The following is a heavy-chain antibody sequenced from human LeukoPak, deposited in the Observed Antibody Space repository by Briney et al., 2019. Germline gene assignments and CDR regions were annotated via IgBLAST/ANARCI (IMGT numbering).Heavy chain of an antibody. CDR1: GFTFSHHS. V-gene: IGHV3-23*01. D-gene: IGHD2-15*01. CDR2: ITASGGDT. Sequence: PGGSLRLSCVASGFTFSHHSISWVRQARGKGLEWVSAITASGGDTFYAESVEGRFSVSRDDSKSTVFLQMSSLTADDTGIYFCARRGLQGFCSVNSCHSFFDSWGRGTRVIVSS. J-gene: IGHJ5*01. CDR3: ARRGLQGFCSVNSCHSFFDS.